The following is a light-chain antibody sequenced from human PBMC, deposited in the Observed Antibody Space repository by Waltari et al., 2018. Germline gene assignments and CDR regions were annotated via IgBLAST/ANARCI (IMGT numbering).Light chain of an antibody. CDR1: SSDVGGYNY. V-gene: IGLV2-14*03. CDR3: SSYTSSNTWV. CDR2: DVS. Sequence: QSALTQPASVSGSPGQSITISCTGTSSDVGGYNYVSWYQQHPGKAPKLMIYDVSNRPSGLSNRFSGSKSGNTASLTISGLQAEDEADYYCSSYTSSNTWVFGGGTKLT. J-gene: IGLJ3*02.